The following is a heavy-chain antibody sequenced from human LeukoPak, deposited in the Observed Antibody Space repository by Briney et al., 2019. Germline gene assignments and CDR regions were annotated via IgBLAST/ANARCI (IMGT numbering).Heavy chain of an antibody. Sequence: GGSLRLSCAASGFTVSSNYMSWVRQAPGKGLERVSVIYSGGYTYYADSVKGRFTISRDNSKNTLYLQMNSLRAEDTAVYYCARGVCSAGSCYPYYFDYWGQGTLVTVSS. CDR3: ARGVCSAGSCYPYYFDY. CDR1: GFTVSSNY. CDR2: IYSGGYT. J-gene: IGHJ4*02. V-gene: IGHV3-53*01. D-gene: IGHD2-15*01.